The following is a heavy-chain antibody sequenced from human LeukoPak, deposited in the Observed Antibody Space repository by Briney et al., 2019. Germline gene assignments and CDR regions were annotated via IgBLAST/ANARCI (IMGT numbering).Heavy chain of an antibody. CDR2: INYGGST. V-gene: IGHV4-34*01. J-gene: IGHJ3*02. D-gene: IGHD2-21*02. CDR3: ARFVVVPASDSFDI. Sequence: SETLSLTCAVYGGSFSAYYWSWIRQPPGKGLEWIGEINYGGSTNYNPSLKSRVTISVDTSKNQFSLKLTSVTAADTAVYYCARFVVVPASDSFDIWGQGTVVTVSS. CDR1: GGSFSAYY.